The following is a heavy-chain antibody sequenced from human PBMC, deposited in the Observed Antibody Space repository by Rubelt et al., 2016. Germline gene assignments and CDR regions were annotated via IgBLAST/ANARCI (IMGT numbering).Heavy chain of an antibody. D-gene: IGHD4-23*01. V-gene: IGHV1-18*01. CDR3: ARDVGGNSVLYYFDY. Sequence: QVQLVQSGAEVKKPGASVKVSCKASGYTFTSYGISWVRQAPGQGLEWMGWISAYNGNTNYAQKVGGRVTMATDTFTSTAYMELRSLRSDDTAVYYCARDVGGNSVLYYFDYWGQGTLVTVSS. CDR1: GYTFTSYG. J-gene: IGHJ4*02. CDR2: ISAYNGNT.